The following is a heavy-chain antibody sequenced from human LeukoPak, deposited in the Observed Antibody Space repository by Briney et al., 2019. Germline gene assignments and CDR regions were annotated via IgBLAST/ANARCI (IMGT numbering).Heavy chain of an antibody. CDR1: GYFLPSYG. D-gene: IGHD3-3*01. V-gene: IGHV1-18*01. Sequence: ASVTVSCTAFGYFLPSYGITWVRQAPGQGLEWMGWISAYNGNTNYADKVQGRVTMTTDTSTSTAYMELRNLRSDDTAVYYCARHDQSAYFDYWGQGTLVTVSS. CDR3: ARHDQSAYFDY. J-gene: IGHJ4*02. CDR2: ISAYNGNT.